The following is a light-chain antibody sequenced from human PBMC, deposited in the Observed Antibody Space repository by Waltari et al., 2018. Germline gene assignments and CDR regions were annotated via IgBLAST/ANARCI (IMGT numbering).Light chain of an antibody. CDR2: DAS. CDR1: QSVSTS. Sequence: EIVLTQSPATLSLSPGEKATLSCRASQSVSTSLTWYQQKPGQAPRLLISDASTRATGIPVRCSGRGSGTDFTLTISSLEPEDFAVYYCQQRSTWPRLTFGGGTKVEIK. J-gene: IGKJ4*01. V-gene: IGKV3-11*01. CDR3: QQRSTWPRLT.